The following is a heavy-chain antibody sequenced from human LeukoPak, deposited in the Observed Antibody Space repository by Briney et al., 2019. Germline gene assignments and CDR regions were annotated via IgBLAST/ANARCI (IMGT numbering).Heavy chain of an antibody. Sequence: QPGGSLRLSCAASGFTFSGYWMSWVRQAPGKGLEGVANIKQDGSEKYYVDSVKGRFTISRDNAKNSLYLQMNSLRAEDTAVYYCASGKSYYVYWGQGTLVTVSS. D-gene: IGHD1-26*01. J-gene: IGHJ4*02. CDR2: IKQDGSEK. V-gene: IGHV3-7*01. CDR3: ASGKSYYVY. CDR1: GFTFSGYW.